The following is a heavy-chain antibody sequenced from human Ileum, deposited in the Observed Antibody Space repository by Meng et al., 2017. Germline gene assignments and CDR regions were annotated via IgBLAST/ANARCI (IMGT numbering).Heavy chain of an antibody. CDR3: ARGGGSGRYYFDY. V-gene: IGHV3-49*04. Sequence: GESLKISCIASGFILGDYAMSWVRQAPGKGLEWVSFITNKAFGGTTEYAASVKGRFTISRDDSESIAYLQMSNLKTEDTAVYYCARGGGSGRYYFDYWGQGTVVTVSS. CDR1: GFILGDYA. CDR2: ITNKAFGGTT. D-gene: IGHD6-19*01. J-gene: IGHJ4*02.